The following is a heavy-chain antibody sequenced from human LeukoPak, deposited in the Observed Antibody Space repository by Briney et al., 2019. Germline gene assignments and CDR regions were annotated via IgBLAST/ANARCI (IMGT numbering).Heavy chain of an antibody. D-gene: IGHD2-15*01. V-gene: IGHV4-59*01. Sequence: SETLSLTCAVYGGSFSGYYWSWIRQPPGKGLEWIGYIYYSGSTNYNPSLKSRVTISVDTSKNQFSLKLSSVTAADTAVYYCARMRAADFFDYWGQGTLVTVSS. J-gene: IGHJ4*02. CDR1: GGSFSGYY. CDR2: IYYSGST. CDR3: ARMRAADFFDY.